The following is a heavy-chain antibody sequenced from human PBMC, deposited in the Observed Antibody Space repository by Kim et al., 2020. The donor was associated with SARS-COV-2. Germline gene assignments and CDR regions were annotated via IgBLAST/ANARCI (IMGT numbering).Heavy chain of an antibody. Sequence: SETLSLTCTVSGGSISSGGYYWSWIRQHPGKGLEWIGYIYYSGSTYYNPSLKSRVTISVDTSKNQFSLKLSSVTAADTAVYYCASNYYDSRRGPPATLDIWGQGTMVTVSS. CDR3: ASNYYDSRRGPPATLDI. J-gene: IGHJ3*02. CDR1: GGSISSGGYY. V-gene: IGHV4-31*03. CDR2: IYYSGST. D-gene: IGHD3-22*01.